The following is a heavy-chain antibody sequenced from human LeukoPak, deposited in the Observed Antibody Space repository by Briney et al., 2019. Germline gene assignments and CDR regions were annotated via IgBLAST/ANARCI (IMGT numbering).Heavy chain of an antibody. V-gene: IGHV4-38-2*02. CDR3: ARQDSSSAYMDV. Sequence: SETLSLTCTVSGYSISSGYYWCWIRQPPGKGLEWIGSIYHSRSTYYNPPLKSRVTISVDTSKNQSSLRLTSVTAADTAVYYCARQDSSSAYMDVWGKGTTVTVSS. D-gene: IGHD6-13*01. CDR2: IYHSRST. CDR1: GYSISSGYY. J-gene: IGHJ6*03.